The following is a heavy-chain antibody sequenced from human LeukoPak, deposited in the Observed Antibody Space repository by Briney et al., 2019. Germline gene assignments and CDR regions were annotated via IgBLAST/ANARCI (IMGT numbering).Heavy chain of an antibody. Sequence: PGGSLRLSCAASGFTFSSYGMSWVRQAPGRGLEWVSSVSGSDGSTQNADSVQGRFAISRDNSKNVLYLQMNSLRAEDTAVYFCARDPNGDYIGTFDMWGRGTMVSVSS. CDR3: ARDPNGDYIGTFDM. V-gene: IGHV3-23*01. D-gene: IGHD4-17*01. J-gene: IGHJ3*02. CDR1: GFTFSSYG. CDR2: VSGSDGST.